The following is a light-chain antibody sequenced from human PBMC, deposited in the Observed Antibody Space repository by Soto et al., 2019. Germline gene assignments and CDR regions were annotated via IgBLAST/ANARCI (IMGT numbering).Light chain of an antibody. V-gene: IGKV1-5*03. CDR1: QIINTW. CDR3: RQYGTYSGT. J-gene: IGKJ3*01. CDR2: RAS. Sequence: DIQMTQSPSTLSASVGDRVTITCRASQIINTWLAWYQQKPGKAPKLLIYRASNLVSGVPSRFSGSGSGTEFTLTISSLQPDDFSIYYCRQYGTYSGTFGPGTKVDL.